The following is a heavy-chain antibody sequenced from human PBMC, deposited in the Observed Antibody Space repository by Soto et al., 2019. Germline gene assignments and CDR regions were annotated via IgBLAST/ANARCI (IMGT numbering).Heavy chain of an antibody. V-gene: IGHV4-59*08. CDR2: IYYSGST. D-gene: IGHD5-18*01. CDR1: GGSISNYY. J-gene: IGHJ4*02. CDR3: ARHRYSYGVYYFDY. Sequence: QVQLQESGPGLVKPSETLSLTCIVSGGSISNYYWSWIRQPPGKGLEWIGYIYYSGSTNYNPSLTRRVNRSVDTSKNQFSLKLSSVTAADTAVYYCARHRYSYGVYYFDYWGQGTLVTVSS.